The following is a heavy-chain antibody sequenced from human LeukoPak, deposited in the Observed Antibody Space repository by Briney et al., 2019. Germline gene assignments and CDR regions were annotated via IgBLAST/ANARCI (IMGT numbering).Heavy chain of an antibody. CDR1: GITFSSYG. Sequence: GGSLRLSCAASGITFSSYGMSWVRQAPGKGLEWVSSISSTGGTTYYADSVKGRFTISRDNSKNTLYLQMNSLRAEDTAVYYCARGRLDYYYYYMDVWGKGTTVTISS. J-gene: IGHJ6*03. V-gene: IGHV3-23*01. D-gene: IGHD3-22*01. CDR2: ISSTGGTT. CDR3: ARGRLDYYYYYMDV.